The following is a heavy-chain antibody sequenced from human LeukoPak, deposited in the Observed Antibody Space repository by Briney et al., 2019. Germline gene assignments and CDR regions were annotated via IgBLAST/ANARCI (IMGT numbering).Heavy chain of an antibody. Sequence: GGSLRLSCAASGFTFSSYGMSWVRQAPGKGLEWVSAISGSGGSTYYADSVKGRFTISRDNSKNTLYLQMNSLRAEDTAVYYCAKAGHYYGSGSYVYFDYWGQGTLVTVPS. CDR2: ISGSGGST. CDR1: GFTFSSYG. J-gene: IGHJ4*02. CDR3: AKAGHYYGSGSYVYFDY. V-gene: IGHV3-23*01. D-gene: IGHD3-10*01.